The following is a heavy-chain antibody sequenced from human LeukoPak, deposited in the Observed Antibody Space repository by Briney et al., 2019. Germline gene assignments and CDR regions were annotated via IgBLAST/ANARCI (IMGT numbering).Heavy chain of an antibody. CDR3: AKDLSRAHYYGMDV. V-gene: IGHV3-30*18. Sequence: GGSLRLSCAASGFTFGNYGLHWVRQAPGKGLEWVAVISNDGSNRYYTESVKGRFTISRDNSENTLYLQMSSLRAEDTAAYYCAKDLSRAHYYGMDVWGQGTTVTVSS. CDR1: GFTFGNYG. CDR2: ISNDGSNR. J-gene: IGHJ6*02.